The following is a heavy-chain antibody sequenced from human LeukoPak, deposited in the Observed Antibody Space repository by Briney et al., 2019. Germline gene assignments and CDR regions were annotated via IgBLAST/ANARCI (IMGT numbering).Heavy chain of an antibody. J-gene: IGHJ4*02. CDR1: GFTFSSHW. Sequence: GGPLRLSCAASGFTFSSHWMSWVRQAPGKGLEWVANIKQDGSEKYYVDSVKGRLTISRDNAKNSLYLQMNSLRAEDTAVYYCARGKLLGIVGGFDYWGQGTQVTVSS. D-gene: IGHD2/OR15-2a*01. CDR3: ARGKLLGIVGGFDY. V-gene: IGHV3-7*01. CDR2: IKQDGSEK.